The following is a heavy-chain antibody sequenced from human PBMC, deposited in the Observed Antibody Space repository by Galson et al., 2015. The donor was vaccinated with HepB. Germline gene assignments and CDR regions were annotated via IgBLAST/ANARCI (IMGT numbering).Heavy chain of an antibody. V-gene: IGHV3-30*04. J-gene: IGHJ6*02. CDR1: GFTFSTYA. CDR3: ARDAAYYHNYYGMDV. Sequence: SLRLSCAASGFTFSTYAIHWVRQAPGKGLEWVALTSYDGNSKYYVDSVKGRFSISRDNSKNTLYLQMNSLRAEDTAVYYCARDAAYYHNYYGMDVWGQGTTVTVS. CDR2: TSYDGNSK.